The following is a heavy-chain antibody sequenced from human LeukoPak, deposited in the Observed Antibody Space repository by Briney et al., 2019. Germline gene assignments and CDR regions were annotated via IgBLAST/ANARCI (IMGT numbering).Heavy chain of an antibody. CDR3: AREGGPYRPLDY. CDR1: GGSFSGYY. V-gene: IGHV4-34*01. J-gene: IGHJ4*02. Sequence: PSETLSLTCAVYGGSFSGYYWSWIRQPPGKGLEWIGDINHSGSTNYNPSLKSRVTISVDTSKNQFSLKLSSVTAADTAVYYCAREGGPYRPLDYSGQGTLVTVAS. CDR2: INHSGST.